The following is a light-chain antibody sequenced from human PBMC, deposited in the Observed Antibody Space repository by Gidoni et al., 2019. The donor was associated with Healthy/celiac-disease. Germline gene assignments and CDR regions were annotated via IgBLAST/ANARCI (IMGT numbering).Light chain of an antibody. CDR3: QQYGSSPRT. CDR2: GAS. J-gene: IGKJ2*01. CDR1: QSVRSIY. Sequence: ILLTQSPGTLSWSPGERATHSCRASQSVRSIYLAWYQQKPGQAPRLLLYGASSRATGIPDRFSGSGSGTDFTLTISRLEPEDFAVYYCQQYGSSPRTFGQGTKLEIK. V-gene: IGKV3-20*01.